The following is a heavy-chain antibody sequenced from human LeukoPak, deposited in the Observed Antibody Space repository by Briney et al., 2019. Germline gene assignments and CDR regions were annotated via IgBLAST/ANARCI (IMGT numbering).Heavy chain of an antibody. D-gene: IGHD6-13*01. V-gene: IGHV3-23*01. CDR2: ISGSGGST. Sequence: GGSLRLSCAASGFTFSSYAMSWVRQAPGKGLEWVSAISGSGGSTYYADSVKGRFTIPRDNSKNTLYLQMNSLRAEDTAVYYCANSPLPTIAPNWFDPWGQGTLVTVSS. CDR3: ANSPLPTIAPNWFDP. CDR1: GFTFSSYA. J-gene: IGHJ5*02.